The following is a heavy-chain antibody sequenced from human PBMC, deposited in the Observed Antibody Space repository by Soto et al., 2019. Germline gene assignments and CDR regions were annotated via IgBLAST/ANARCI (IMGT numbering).Heavy chain of an antibody. Sequence: GGSLRLSCAASGFTFSSYGMHWVRQAPGKGLEWVAVISYDGSNKYYADSVKGRFTISRDNSKNTLYLQMNSLRAEDTFVYYCSKDERTYSSSWYSGTDYWGQGTLVTVSS. CDR1: GFTFSSYG. J-gene: IGHJ4*02. CDR3: SKDERTYSSSWYSGTDY. V-gene: IGHV3-30*18. D-gene: IGHD6-13*01. CDR2: ISYDGSNK.